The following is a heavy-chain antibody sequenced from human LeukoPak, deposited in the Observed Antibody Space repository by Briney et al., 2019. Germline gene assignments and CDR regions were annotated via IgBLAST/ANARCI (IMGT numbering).Heavy chain of an antibody. CDR3: ARDYDILTGYSRFDP. D-gene: IGHD3-9*01. Sequence: GGSLRLSCAASGFTFSSYSMNWVRQAPGEGLEWVSYISRSSRTTYYADPVKGRFTISRDNAKNSLYLQMNSLRDEDTAVYYCARDYDILTGYSRFDPWGQGTLVTVSS. CDR1: GFTFSSYS. V-gene: IGHV3-48*02. CDR2: ISRSSRTT. J-gene: IGHJ5*02.